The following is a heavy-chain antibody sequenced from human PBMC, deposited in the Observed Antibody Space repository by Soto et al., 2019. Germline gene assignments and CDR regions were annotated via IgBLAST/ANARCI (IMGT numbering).Heavy chain of an antibody. CDR1: GFTFSSYA. J-gene: IGHJ6*02. CDR2: ISYDGSNK. Sequence: QVQLVESGGGVVQPGRSLRLSCAASGFTFSSYAMHWVRQAPGKGLEWVAVISYDGSNKYYADSVKGRFTISSDNSKNTLYLQMNSLRAEDTAVYYCAREGGYDILSSDGMDVWGQGTTVTVSS. V-gene: IGHV3-30-3*01. CDR3: AREGGYDILSSDGMDV. D-gene: IGHD3-9*01.